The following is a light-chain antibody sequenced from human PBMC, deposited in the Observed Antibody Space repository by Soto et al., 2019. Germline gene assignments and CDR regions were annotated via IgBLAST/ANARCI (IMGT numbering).Light chain of an antibody. CDR1: SSNIGSNY. J-gene: IGLJ2*01. CDR3: AAWDDSLSGVV. CDR2: RNN. Sequence: QSVLTQPPSASGTPGPRVTISCSGSSSNIGSNYVYWYQQLPATAPKLLIYRNNKRPSGVPDRFSGSKSGTSASLAISGLRSEDEADYYCAAWDDSLSGVVFGGGTKLTVL. V-gene: IGLV1-47*01.